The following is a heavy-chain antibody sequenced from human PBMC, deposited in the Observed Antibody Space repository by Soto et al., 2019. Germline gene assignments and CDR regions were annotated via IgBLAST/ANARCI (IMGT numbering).Heavy chain of an antibody. V-gene: IGHV3-21*01. CDR2: ISSGSSYI. D-gene: IGHD3-10*01. CDR1: GFTFSSYT. J-gene: IGHJ6*02. CDR3: AKLDTYYYGSGSYYKYYYYGMDV. Sequence: PGGSLRLSCAASGFTFSSYTMNWVRQAPGKGLEWLSSISSGSSYIYYAASVKNRFSISRDNAKSSLFLQMNNLRAEDTAVYYCAKLDTYYYGSGSYYKYYYYGMDVWGQGTTVTVSS.